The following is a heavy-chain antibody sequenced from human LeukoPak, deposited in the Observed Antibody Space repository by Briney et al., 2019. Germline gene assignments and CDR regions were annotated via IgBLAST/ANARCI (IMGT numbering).Heavy chain of an antibody. V-gene: IGHV4-59*08. CDR3: ARQGSYSSGWPTLDY. CDR2: IYYSGVT. CDR1: GGSISNYY. J-gene: IGHJ4*02. D-gene: IGHD6-19*01. Sequence: SETLSLTCTVSGGSISNYYWSWIRQPPGKGLEWIGYIYYSGVTNYSPSLKSRVTISVDTSKNQFSLKLSSVAAADTAVYYCARQGSYSSGWPTLDYWGQGALVTVSS.